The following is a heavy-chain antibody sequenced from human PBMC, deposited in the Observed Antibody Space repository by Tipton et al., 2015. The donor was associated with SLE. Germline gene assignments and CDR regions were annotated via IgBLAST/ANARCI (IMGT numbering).Heavy chain of an antibody. J-gene: IGHJ6*02. D-gene: IGHD3-3*02. CDR3: ARDLASYYGVDV. CDR2: IHYSGGT. Sequence: TLSLTCTVSGGSIISSTYYWAWIRQPPGKGLEWIGTIHYSGGTSYNPSLKSRVTISVDTSKNQFSLKLSSVTAADTAVYYCARDLASYYGVDVWGQGTTVTVSS. CDR1: GGSIISSTYY. V-gene: IGHV4-39*07.